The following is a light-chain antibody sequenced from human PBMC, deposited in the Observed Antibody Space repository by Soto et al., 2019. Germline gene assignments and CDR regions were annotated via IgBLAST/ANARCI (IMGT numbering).Light chain of an antibody. CDR3: QHYGTSWWP. V-gene: IGKV3-20*01. J-gene: IGKJ3*01. CDR1: QSFSHC. CDR2: GAY. Sequence: SVLTQSPGTLSLSPGERATLPCRASQSFSHCLAWYQQKPGQAPRLLLSGAYGRATGIPVRFSRGGSETDFPLTISSLEPEDFAVYYCQHYGTSWWPVGPGTKVDIK.